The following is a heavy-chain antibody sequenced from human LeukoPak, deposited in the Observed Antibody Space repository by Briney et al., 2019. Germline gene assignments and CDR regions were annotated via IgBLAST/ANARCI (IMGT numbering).Heavy chain of an antibody. J-gene: IGHJ5*02. CDR2: IIPIFGIA. Sequence: SVKVSCKASGGTISSYAISWVRQAPGQGLEWMGRIIPIFGIANYAQKFQGRVTITADKSTSTAYMELSSLRSEDTAVYYCARDYGSGSYFPYNWFDPWGQGTLVTVSS. CDR1: GGTISSYA. V-gene: IGHV1-69*04. D-gene: IGHD3-10*01. CDR3: ARDYGSGSYFPYNWFDP.